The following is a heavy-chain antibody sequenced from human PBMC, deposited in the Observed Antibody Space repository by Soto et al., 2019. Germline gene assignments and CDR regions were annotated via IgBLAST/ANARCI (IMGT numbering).Heavy chain of an antibody. CDR1: GFTFSDHY. Sequence: GGSLRLSCAASGFTFSDHYIDWVRQAPWKGLEWVGRIRNKANSYTTEYAASVKGRFTISRDDSKNSLYLQMNSLKTEDTAIYFCAREGVTGNTWFDYWGQGTLVTVSS. V-gene: IGHV3-72*01. D-gene: IGHD1-7*01. J-gene: IGHJ4*02. CDR2: IRNKANSYTT. CDR3: AREGVTGNTWFDY.